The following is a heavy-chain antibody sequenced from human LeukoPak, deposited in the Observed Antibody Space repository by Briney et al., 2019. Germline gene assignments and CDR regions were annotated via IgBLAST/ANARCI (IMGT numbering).Heavy chain of an antibody. D-gene: IGHD2-2*01. Sequence: PGGSLRLSCAASGFTFSSYAMHWVRQAPGKGLEWVAVISYDGSNKYYADSVKGRFTISRDNSKNTLYLQMNSLRAEDTAVYYCARGGCSSTSCPLGYWGQGTLVTVSS. J-gene: IGHJ4*02. V-gene: IGHV3-30-3*01. CDR3: ARGGCSSTSCPLGY. CDR2: ISYDGSNK. CDR1: GFTFSSYA.